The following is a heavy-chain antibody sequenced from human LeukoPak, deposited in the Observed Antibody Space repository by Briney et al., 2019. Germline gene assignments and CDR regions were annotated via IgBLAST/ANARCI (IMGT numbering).Heavy chain of an antibody. D-gene: IGHD5-12*01. CDR3: AKDLSGYDFLGY. CDR1: GFIFSSYA. Sequence: GGSLRLSCAASGFIFSSYAMSWFRQAPGKGLEWVSGISSRDGSTYYADSVKGRFTISRDTSKNTVYLRMNSLRAEDTAVYYCAKDLSGYDFLGYWGQGTLVTVSS. J-gene: IGHJ4*02. V-gene: IGHV3-23*01. CDR2: ISSRDGST.